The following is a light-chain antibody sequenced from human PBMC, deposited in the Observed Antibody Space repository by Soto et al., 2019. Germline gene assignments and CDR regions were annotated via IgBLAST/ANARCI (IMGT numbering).Light chain of an antibody. J-gene: IGKJ1*01. CDR2: KAS. Sequence: DIQMTQSPSTLSGSVGDRVTITCRASQTISSWLAWYQQKPGKAPKLLIYKASTLKSGVPSRFSVSGSGTEFTLTISSLKNDDFATYYCQHYNSYSEAFGQGTKVDIK. CDR1: QTISSW. V-gene: IGKV1-5*03. CDR3: QHYNSYSEA.